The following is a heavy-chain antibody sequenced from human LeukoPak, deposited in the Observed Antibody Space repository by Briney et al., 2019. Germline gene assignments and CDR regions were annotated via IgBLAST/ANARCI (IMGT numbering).Heavy chain of an antibody. J-gene: IGHJ4*02. CDR2: IHRGYTT. CDR1: GVTVSSNH. D-gene: IGHD5-18*01. CDR3: AKDLDTAMIGKIDS. V-gene: IGHV3-66*01. Sequence: GGSLRLSCAASGVTVSSNHMSWVRLAPGKGLEWVSVIHRGYTTYYADSVKGRFTISRDNSKNTLYLQMNSLRAEDTAVYYCAKDLDTAMIGKIDSWGQGTLVTVSS.